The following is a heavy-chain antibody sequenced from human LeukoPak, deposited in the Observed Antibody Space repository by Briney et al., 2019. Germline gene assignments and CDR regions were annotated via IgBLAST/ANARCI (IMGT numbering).Heavy chain of an antibody. J-gene: IGHJ3*02. V-gene: IGHV3-30*02. Sequence: GGSLRLSCAASGFTFSSYGMHWVRQAPGKGLEWVAFIRYDGSNKYYADSVKGRFTISRDNSKNTLYLQMNSLRAEDTAVYYCARDDRFKALGAFDIWGQGTMVTVSS. CDR2: IRYDGSNK. CDR3: ARDDRFKALGAFDI. CDR1: GFTFSSYG.